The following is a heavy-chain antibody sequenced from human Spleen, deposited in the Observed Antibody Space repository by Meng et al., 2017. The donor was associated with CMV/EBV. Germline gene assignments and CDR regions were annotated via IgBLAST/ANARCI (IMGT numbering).Heavy chain of an antibody. J-gene: IGHJ6*02. Sequence: SLKISCAASGFTFDDYAMHWVRQAPGKGLEWVSGISWNSGSIGYADSVKGRFTISRDNAKNSLYLQMNNLRAEDTAVYYCARVGYSNAPAHYYYGLDVWGQGTTVTVSS. V-gene: IGHV3-9*01. CDR1: GFTFDDYA. CDR3: ARVGYSNAPAHYYYGLDV. D-gene: IGHD6-13*01. CDR2: ISWNSGSI.